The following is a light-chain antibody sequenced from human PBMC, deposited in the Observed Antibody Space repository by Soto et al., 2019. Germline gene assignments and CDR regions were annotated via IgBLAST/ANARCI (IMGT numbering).Light chain of an antibody. CDR3: EKAASFPIT. J-gene: IGKJ5*01. CDR1: QSISSD. Sequence: DIQMTQSASSLSASGGERVTITCRASQSISSDLNWYQQKPGKAPELVIYDAASLQSGVPPRFSGSGSGTDLTLTISRLQPEAFATYYCEKAASFPITFCQGTRLEI. V-gene: IGKV1-39*01. CDR2: DAA.